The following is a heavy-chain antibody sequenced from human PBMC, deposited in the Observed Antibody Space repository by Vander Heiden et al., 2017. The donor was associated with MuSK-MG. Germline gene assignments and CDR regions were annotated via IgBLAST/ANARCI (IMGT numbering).Heavy chain of an antibody. CDR3: ARWGQLVRGFDY. CDR1: GGSISSSSYY. D-gene: IGHD6-6*01. CDR2: IYYSGST. V-gene: IGHV4-39*01. Sequence: QLQLQESGPGLVKPSETLSLTCTVSGGSISSSSYYWGWIRQPPGKGLEWIGSIYYSGSTYYNPSLKSRVTVSVDTSKNQFSLKLSSVTAADTAVYYCARWGQLVRGFDYWGQGTLVTVSS. J-gene: IGHJ4*02.